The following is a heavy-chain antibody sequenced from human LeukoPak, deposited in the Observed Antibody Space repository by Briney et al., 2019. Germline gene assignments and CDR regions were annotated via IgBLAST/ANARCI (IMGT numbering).Heavy chain of an antibody. D-gene: IGHD3-10*01. Sequence: GGSLRLSCAASGFTFDDYGMSWVRHAPGKGLEWVSYISSSDRTIYNAESVKGRFTISRDNAKNSLYLQMNSLRAEDTAVYYCARAPTYGSGSSFDYWGQGTLVTVSS. CDR3: ARAPTYGSGSSFDY. CDR2: ISSSDRTI. V-gene: IGHV3-11*01. CDR1: GFTFDDYG. J-gene: IGHJ4*02.